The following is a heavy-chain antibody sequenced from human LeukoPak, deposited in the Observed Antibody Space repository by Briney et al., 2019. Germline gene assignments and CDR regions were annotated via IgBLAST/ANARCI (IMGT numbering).Heavy chain of an antibody. V-gene: IGHV1-2*02. D-gene: IGHD6-13*01. CDR3: ARVVAAAGPEYYYFDY. Sequence: ASVKVSCKASGYTFTGYYMHWVRQAPGQGLEWMGWINPNSGGTNYAQKFQGGVTMTRDTSISTAYMELSRLRSDDTAVYYCARVVAAAGPEYYYFDYWGQGTLVTVSS. CDR2: INPNSGGT. J-gene: IGHJ4*02. CDR1: GYTFTGYY.